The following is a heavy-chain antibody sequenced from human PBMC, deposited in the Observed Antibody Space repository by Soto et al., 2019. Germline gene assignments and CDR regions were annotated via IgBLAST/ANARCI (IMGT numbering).Heavy chain of an antibody. CDR1: GYTFTSYG. CDR2: ISAYNDNT. J-gene: IGHJ5*02. Sequence: QVQLVQSGAEVKKPGASVKVSCKASGYTFTSYGISWVRQAPGQGLEWMGWISAYNDNTNYAQKLQGRVTMTTDASTSTAYMELSSLRSDGTAVYYCARDASPVLFRYFHWQVGDWFAPWGPGTLVTVSS. V-gene: IGHV1-18*01. CDR3: ARDASPVLFRYFHWQVGDWFAP. D-gene: IGHD3-9*01.